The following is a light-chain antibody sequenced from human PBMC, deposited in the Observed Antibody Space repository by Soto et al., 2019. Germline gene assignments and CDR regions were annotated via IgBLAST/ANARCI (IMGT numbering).Light chain of an antibody. CDR1: QDISNY. CDR2: DAS. J-gene: IGKJ1*01. CDR3: LLDYAYFWA. V-gene: IGKV1-33*01. Sequence: MQINQTPSSLSASVGDRVTITCQASQDISNYLNWYQQKPGKAPKLLIYDASNLETGVPSRFSGSGSGTDFTFTISSLQPEDIATYYCLLDYAYFWALGQGTKVDSK.